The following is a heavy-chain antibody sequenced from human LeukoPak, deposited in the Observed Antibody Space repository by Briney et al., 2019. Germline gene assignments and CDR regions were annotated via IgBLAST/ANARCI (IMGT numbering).Heavy chain of an antibody. Sequence: PGGSLRLSCAASGFTFSDFYMTWIRQAPGKGLEWISYISEDGRITYYADSLKGRFTIPRDNAKNSLSLQVDSLRADDTAVYFCARRGNTDSWTVLIDYWGQGTLVTVSS. CDR2: ISEDGRIT. CDR3: ARRGNTDSWTVLIDY. D-gene: IGHD3/OR15-3a*01. J-gene: IGHJ4*02. V-gene: IGHV3-11*01. CDR1: GFTFSDFY.